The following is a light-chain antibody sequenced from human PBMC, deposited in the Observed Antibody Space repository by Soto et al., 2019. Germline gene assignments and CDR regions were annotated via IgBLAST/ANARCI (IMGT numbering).Light chain of an antibody. CDR1: SSDVGGYNY. J-gene: IGLJ1*01. CDR3: SSYAGSNIPYV. CDR2: EVS. V-gene: IGLV2-8*01. Sequence: QSALTQPPSASGSPGQSVTISCTGTSSDVGGYNYVSWYQQHPGKAPKLMIYEVSKRPSGVPDCFSGSKSGNTASLTVSGLQAEDEADYYCSSYAGSNIPYVFGTGTKVTVL.